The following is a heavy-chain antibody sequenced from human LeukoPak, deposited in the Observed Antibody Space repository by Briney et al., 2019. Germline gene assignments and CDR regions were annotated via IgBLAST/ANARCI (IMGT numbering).Heavy chain of an antibody. CDR3: ARRSVVVITAVHGFDY. Sequence: GGSFSXXXXSXIXXXPGXXXXWXGEINHSGSTNHNPSLKSRVTISVDTSKNQFSLKLSSVTAADTAVYYCARRSVVVITAVHGFDYWGQGTLVTVSS. D-gene: IGHD3-22*01. CDR2: INHSGST. V-gene: IGHV4-34*01. J-gene: IGHJ4*02. CDR1: GGSFSXXX.